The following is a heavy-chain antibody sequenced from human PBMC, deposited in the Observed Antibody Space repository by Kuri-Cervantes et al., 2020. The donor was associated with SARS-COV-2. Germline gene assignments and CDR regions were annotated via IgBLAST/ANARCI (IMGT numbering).Heavy chain of an antibody. Sequence: GGSLRLSCAASGLTFSSYAMSWVRQAPGKGREWVSAISGNGGSTYYADSVKGRFTISRDNSKNTLYLQMNSLRADDTAVYYCAKFPVLLVRSLSWYFDLWGRGTLVTVSS. D-gene: IGHD3-10*01. CDR2: ISGNGGST. CDR1: GLTFSSYA. CDR3: AKFPVLLVRSLSWYFDL. V-gene: IGHV3-23*01. J-gene: IGHJ2*01.